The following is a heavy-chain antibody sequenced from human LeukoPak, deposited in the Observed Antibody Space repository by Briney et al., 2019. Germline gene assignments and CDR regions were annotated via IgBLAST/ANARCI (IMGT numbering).Heavy chain of an antibody. Sequence: KPSQTLSLTCTVSGGSISSGGYYWSWIRQLPGKGLEWIGSIYYSGSTNYNPSLKSRVTISVDTSKNQFSLKLSSVTAADTAVYYCARAAFYGDYPRDYWGQGTLVTVSS. D-gene: IGHD4-17*01. V-gene: IGHV4-30-2*05. CDR3: ARAAFYGDYPRDY. CDR2: IYYSGST. J-gene: IGHJ4*02. CDR1: GGSISSGGYY.